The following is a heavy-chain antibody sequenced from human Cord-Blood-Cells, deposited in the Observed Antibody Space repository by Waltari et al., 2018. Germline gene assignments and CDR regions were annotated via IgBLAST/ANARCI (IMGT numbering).Heavy chain of an antibody. Sequence: TLSLTCTVSGGSISSSSYYWGWIRQPPGKGLEWIGSIYYSGSTYYNPSLKSRVTISVDTSKNQFSLKLSSVTAADTAVYYCARQPGYDFWSGYYRAFDIWGQGTMVTVSS. J-gene: IGHJ3*02. CDR2: IYYSGST. CDR1: GGSISSSSYY. D-gene: IGHD3-3*01. CDR3: ARQPGYDFWSGYYRAFDI. V-gene: IGHV4-39*01.